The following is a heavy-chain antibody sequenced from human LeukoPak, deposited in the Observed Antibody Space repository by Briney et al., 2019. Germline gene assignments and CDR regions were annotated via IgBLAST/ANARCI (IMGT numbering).Heavy chain of an antibody. CDR2: INHSEST. V-gene: IGHV4-34*01. D-gene: IGHD2-2*01. CDR3: ASQEGYCSSTSCSYYFDY. CDR1: GGSFSGYY. J-gene: IGHJ4*02. Sequence: PSETLSLTCAVYGGSFSGYYWSWIRQPPGKGLEWIGEINHSESTNYNPSLKSRVTISVDTSKNQFSLKLSSVTAADTAVYYCASQEGYCSSTSCSYYFDYWAREPWSPSPQ.